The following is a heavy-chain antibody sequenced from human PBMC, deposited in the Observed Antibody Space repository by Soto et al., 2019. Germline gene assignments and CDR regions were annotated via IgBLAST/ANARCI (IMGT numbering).Heavy chain of an antibody. J-gene: IGHJ6*02. CDR1: ECPFRSYE. CDR3: AILDFGDYLLSYGVDV. V-gene: IGHV3-48*03. CDR2: ITGSSDAI. D-gene: IGHD4-17*01. Sequence: GGSQRHYCAVSECPFRSYEMNWVRHTLGKGPEWVSYITGSSDAIYYAASVKGRFTVSRDNAKNSLYLQMNSLRAEDTAVYYCAILDFGDYLLSYGVDVWGQGTTVTVSS.